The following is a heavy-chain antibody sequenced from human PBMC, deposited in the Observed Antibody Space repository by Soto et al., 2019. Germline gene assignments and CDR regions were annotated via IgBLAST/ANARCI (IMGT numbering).Heavy chain of an antibody. CDR3: ARDAGSLTWNFAL. V-gene: IGHV4-31*03. CDR2: IDYSGDT. D-gene: IGHD2-15*01. CDR1: GYAISRGGYY. Sequence: QVQLQESGPGRVRPSQPLSLICNVSGYAISRGGYYWSWLRQVPGKGLEWIGSIDYSGDTFYNPSHESRVTISLDPSKTQSFLSLIIVTAADTAMFYCARDAGSLTWNFALWGRGTQVTVSS. J-gene: IGHJ2*01.